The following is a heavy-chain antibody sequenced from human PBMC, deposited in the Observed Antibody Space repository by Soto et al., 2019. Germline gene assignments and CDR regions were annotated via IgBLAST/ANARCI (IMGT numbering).Heavy chain of an antibody. CDR2: IHYSGTT. CDR1: GGSISTYY. V-gene: IGHV4-59*01. Sequence: PSETLSLTCTVSGGSISTYYWNWIRQPPGKELESIGYIHYSGTTNYNPSLKSRVTISVDTSKNQLSLKLSSVTAADTAVYYCARAGSSSSVSRRFDYWEQGTLVTVSS. D-gene: IGHD2-15*01. J-gene: IGHJ4*02. CDR3: ARAGSSSSVSRRFDY.